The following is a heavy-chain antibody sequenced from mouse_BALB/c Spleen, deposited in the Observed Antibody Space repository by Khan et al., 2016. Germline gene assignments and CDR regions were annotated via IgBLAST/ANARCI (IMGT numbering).Heavy chain of an antibody. CDR3: DRSRGSSYDYYAMDY. Sequence: QIQLVQSGPELKKPGETVKISCKASGYTFTDYSIHWVKQAPGKGLKWMGWINTETGEPTYADDFKGRFAFSLETSASTAYLQINNLKREDTATYFCDRSRGSSYDYYAMDYWGQGTSVTVSS. CDR2: INTETGEP. V-gene: IGHV9-2-1*01. D-gene: IGHD1-1*01. J-gene: IGHJ4*01. CDR1: GYTFTDYS.